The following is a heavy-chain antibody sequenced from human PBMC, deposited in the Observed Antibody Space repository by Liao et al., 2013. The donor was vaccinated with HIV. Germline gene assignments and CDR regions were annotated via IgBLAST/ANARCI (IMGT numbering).Heavy chain of an antibody. CDR1: GGSISGFH. CDR2: VSTSGRS. V-gene: IGHV4-4*07. D-gene: IGHD5-18*01. CDR3: AREYNFFDS. Sequence: VQLQESGPGLVRPSETLSLTCTVSGGSISGFHWSWVRQPAGKAPEWIGRVSTSGRSIYNPSLETRLTMSIDATRNQFSLKLNSVTAADTAVYYCAREYNFFDSWGQGMLVTVTS. J-gene: IGHJ4*02.